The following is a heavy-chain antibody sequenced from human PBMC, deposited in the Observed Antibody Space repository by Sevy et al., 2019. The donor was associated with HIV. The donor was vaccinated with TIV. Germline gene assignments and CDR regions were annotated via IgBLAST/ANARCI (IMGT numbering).Heavy chain of an antibody. CDR1: GFTFKDYG. CDR2: IRYDGSTK. CDR3: AKDPQPMVTTSYGMDV. D-gene: IGHD4-17*01. V-gene: IGHV3-30*02. J-gene: IGHJ6*02. Sequence: GGSLRLSCAASGFTFKDYGMHWVRQAPGKGLEWVTFIRYDGSTKYYADSVKGRFTISRDNSKNTLYLQMNSLRVEDTAMYYCAKDPQPMVTTSYGMDVWGQGTKVTVSS.